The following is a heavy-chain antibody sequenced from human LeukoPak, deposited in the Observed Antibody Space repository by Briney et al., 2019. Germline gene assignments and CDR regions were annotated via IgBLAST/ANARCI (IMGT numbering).Heavy chain of an antibody. CDR3: AKKYCSGGSCYGNYFDY. CDR2: ISGSGGST. V-gene: IGHV3-23*01. J-gene: IGHJ4*02. D-gene: IGHD2-15*01. Sequence: GGSLRLSCAASRFTFSSYAMSWVRQAPGKGLEWVSAISGSGGSTYYADSVKGRFTISRDNSKNTLYLQMNSLRAEDTAVYYCAKKYCSGGSCYGNYFDYWGQGTLVTVSS. CDR1: RFTFSSYA.